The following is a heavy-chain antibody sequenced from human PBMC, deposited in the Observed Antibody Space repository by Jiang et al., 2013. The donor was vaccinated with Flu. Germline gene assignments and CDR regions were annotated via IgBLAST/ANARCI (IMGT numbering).Heavy chain of an antibody. D-gene: IGHD5-18*01. V-gene: IGHV1-69*06. J-gene: IGHJ4*02. CDR2: TT. CDR3: ARSSWGYSYGPFEF. Sequence: TTDYAQKFQGRVTIIADKSTNTVYMDLRSLRSEDTAVYYCARSSWGYSYGPFEFWGQGTLVTVSS.